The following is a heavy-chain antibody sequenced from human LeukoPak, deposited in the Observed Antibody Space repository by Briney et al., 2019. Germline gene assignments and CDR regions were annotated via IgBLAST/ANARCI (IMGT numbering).Heavy chain of an antibody. D-gene: IGHD5-18*01. CDR2: IYYSGST. V-gene: IGHV4-31*01. J-gene: IGHJ4*02. CDR1: GGSISSGGYY. CDR3: ARDDGLDTAMV. Sequence: SQTLCLTCTVSGGSISSGGYYWSRIRQHPGKGLEWIGYIYYSGSTYYNASLKSVVTISVDTSKNQFPMKLSSVTAADTDVYYCARDDGLDTAMVWGQGTLVTVSS.